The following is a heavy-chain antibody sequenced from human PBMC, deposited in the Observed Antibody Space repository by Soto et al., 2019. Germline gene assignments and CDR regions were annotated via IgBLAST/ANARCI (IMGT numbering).Heavy chain of an antibody. CDR2: ISSSGSTT. J-gene: IGHJ6*02. CDR3: APAPTGLDV. D-gene: IGHD1-1*01. CDR1: GFTFSSYE. V-gene: IGHV3-48*03. Sequence: LRLSCAASGFTFSSYEMNWVRQTPGKGLEWVSYISSSGSTTNYSDSVRGRFTISRDSAKNSLFLQMNSLRAEDTAVYYCAPAPTGLDVWGQGTTVTVSS.